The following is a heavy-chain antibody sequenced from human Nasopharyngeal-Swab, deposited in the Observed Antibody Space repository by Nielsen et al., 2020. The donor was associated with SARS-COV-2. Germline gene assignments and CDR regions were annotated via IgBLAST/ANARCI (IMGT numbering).Heavy chain of an antibody. D-gene: IGHD7-27*01. Sequence: GGSLRLSCTASGFTFGDYAMSWFRQAPGKGLEWVGFIRSKAYGGTTEYAASVKGRFTISRDDSKSIAYLQMNSLKTEDTAVYYCTRDLSLNWGYDYYYYMDVWGKGTTVTVSS. CDR2: IRSKAYGGTT. J-gene: IGHJ6*03. CDR3: TRDLSLNWGYDYYYYMDV. V-gene: IGHV3-49*03. CDR1: GFTFGDYA.